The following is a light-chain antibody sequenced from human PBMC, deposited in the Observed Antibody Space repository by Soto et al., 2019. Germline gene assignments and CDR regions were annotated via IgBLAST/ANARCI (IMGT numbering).Light chain of an antibody. V-gene: IGKV3-11*01. CDR2: DAS. Sequence: EIVLTQSPAPLSLSPGEKATLSCRSSRSFASSYLAWYHQKPGQAPRLIIYDASNRATGIPARFSGSGSGTDFTLTISSLEPEDVAVYYCQQRSNWPLTFGPGTKVDIK. CDR1: RSFASSY. CDR3: QQRSNWPLT. J-gene: IGKJ3*01.